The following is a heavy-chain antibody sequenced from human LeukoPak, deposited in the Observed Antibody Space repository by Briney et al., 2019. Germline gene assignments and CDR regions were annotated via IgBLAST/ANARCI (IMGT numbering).Heavy chain of an antibody. CDR2: INPSGGST. CDR3: ARSYLGYNSGWPPAFDI. J-gene: IGHJ3*02. CDR1: GYTFTTYQ. Sequence: ASVKVSCKASGYTFTTYQIHWVRQAPGQGLEWMGIINPSGGSTTYAQKSQGRVTMTRDTSTSTVYMELSSLTSEDTAVYYCARSYLGYNSGWPPAFDIWGQGPMVTVSS. D-gene: IGHD6-19*01. V-gene: IGHV1-46*01.